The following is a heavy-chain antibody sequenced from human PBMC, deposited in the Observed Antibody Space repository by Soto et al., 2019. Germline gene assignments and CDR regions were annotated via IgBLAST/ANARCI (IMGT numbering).Heavy chain of an antibody. CDR1: GFDVTTNC. CDR2: VCTGGAT. V-gene: IGHV3-53*01. CDR3: VRDKRTISGIFPGY. D-gene: IGHD1-1*01. J-gene: IGHJ4*02. Sequence: PRGSLLLPCVGSGFDVTTNCMKWVGQAPGKGLECVSIVCTGGATHYADSVKGRFTISRDSSKNTVHLQMSNVRAEDTAVYYCVRDKRTISGIFPGYWGQGTKVTVSS.